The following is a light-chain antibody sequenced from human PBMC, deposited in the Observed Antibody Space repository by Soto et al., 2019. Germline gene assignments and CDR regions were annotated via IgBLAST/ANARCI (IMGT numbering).Light chain of an antibody. Sequence: EIRMTQSPSALSASVGDTVTITCRASQRVTSWLAWYQQKPGKAPKLLIHDASTLQSGVPSRFSGSGSGTEFTLTISSLQPDDFATYYCQQYDDYWTFGQGTKV. CDR3: QQYDDYWT. V-gene: IGKV1-5*01. J-gene: IGKJ1*01. CDR1: QRVTSW. CDR2: DAS.